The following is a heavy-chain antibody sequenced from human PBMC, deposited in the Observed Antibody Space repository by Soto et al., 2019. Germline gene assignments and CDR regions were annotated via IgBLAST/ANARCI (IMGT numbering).Heavy chain of an antibody. D-gene: IGHD1-20*01. V-gene: IGHV1-24*01. Sequence: ASVKVSCRVSGYTLTELSMHWVRQAPGKGLEWMGGFDPEDGETIYAQKFQGRVTMTEDTSTDTAYMELSSLRSEDTAVYYCATDLGITGPIDYWGQGTLVTVSS. CDR3: ATDLGITGPIDY. J-gene: IGHJ4*02. CDR2: FDPEDGET. CDR1: GYTLTELS.